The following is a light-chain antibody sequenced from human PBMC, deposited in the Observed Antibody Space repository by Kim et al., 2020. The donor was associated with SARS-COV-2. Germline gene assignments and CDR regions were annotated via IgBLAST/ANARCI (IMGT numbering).Light chain of an antibody. CDR2: QDT. J-gene: IGLJ3*02. CDR3: QAWDNTWV. Sequence: VSRTPGQTVTITCSGDKRGEKYSSWHQQQPGQAPVLVIYQDTKRPSGIPERFAGSNSGNTATLTISGAQAMDEADYYCQAWDNTWVFGGGTQLTVL. V-gene: IGLV3-1*01. CDR1: KRGEKY.